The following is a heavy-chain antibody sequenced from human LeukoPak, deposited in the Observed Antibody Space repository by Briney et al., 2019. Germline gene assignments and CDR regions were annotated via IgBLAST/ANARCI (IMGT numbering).Heavy chain of an antibody. V-gene: IGHV4-39*01. J-gene: IGHJ4*02. CDR1: GDSISNGDYY. Sequence: PSETLSLTCSVSGDSISNGDYYWGWVRQPPGKGLEWVGSIYYSGSTYYNPSLKSRVTISVDTSKNQFSLKLSSVTAADTAVYYCARHVDGVYYDILTGPGGFDYWGQGTLVTVSS. CDR2: IYYSGST. CDR3: ARHVDGVYYDILTGPGGFDY. D-gene: IGHD3-9*01.